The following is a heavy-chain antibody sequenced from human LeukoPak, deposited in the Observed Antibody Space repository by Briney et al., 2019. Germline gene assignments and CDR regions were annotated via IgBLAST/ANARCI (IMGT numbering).Heavy chain of an antibody. V-gene: IGHV3-48*03. CDR3: ARDDRPGIAAAGTVSEAFDI. D-gene: IGHD6-13*01. J-gene: IGHJ3*02. CDR1: GFTFSSYE. Sequence: GGSLRLSCAAPGFTFSSYEMNWVRQAPGKGLEWVSYISSSGSTIYYADSVKGRFTISRDNAKNSLYLQMNSLRAEDTAVYYCARDDRPGIAAAGTVSEAFDIWGQGTMVTVSS. CDR2: ISSSGSTI.